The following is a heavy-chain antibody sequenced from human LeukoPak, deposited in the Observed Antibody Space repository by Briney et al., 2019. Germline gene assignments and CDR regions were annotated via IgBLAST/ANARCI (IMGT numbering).Heavy chain of an antibody. J-gene: IGHJ4*02. CDR3: VGTNYDFWSGYYLPRFDY. CDR2: ISGSGGST. D-gene: IGHD3-3*01. V-gene: IGHV3-23*01. CDR1: GFTFSSYA. Sequence: GGSLRLSCAASGFTFSSYAMSWVRQAPGKGLEWVSAISGSGGSTYYADSVKGRFTISRDNSKNTLHLQMNSLRAEDTAVYYCVGTNYDFWSGYYLPRFDYWGQGTLVTVSS.